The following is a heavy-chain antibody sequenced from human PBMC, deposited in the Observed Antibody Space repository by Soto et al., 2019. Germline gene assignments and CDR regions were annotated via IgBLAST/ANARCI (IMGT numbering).Heavy chain of an antibody. V-gene: IGHV3-53*01. Sequence: GGSLRLSCAASGFTVSSNYMSWLRQAPGKGLEWVSVTYTGGSTDYADSVKGRFTISRDNSKNTLYLQMNSLRAEDTAVYYCARDVGGYNLWSDYWGQGTLVTVSS. J-gene: IGHJ4*02. CDR2: TYTGGST. CDR3: ARDVGGYNLWSDY. D-gene: IGHD5-12*01. CDR1: GFTVSSNY.